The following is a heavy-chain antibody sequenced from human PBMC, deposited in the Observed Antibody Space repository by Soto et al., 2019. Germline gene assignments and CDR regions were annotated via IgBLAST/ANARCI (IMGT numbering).Heavy chain of an antibody. CDR3: ARAPIAGMVRGVISYFEY. CDR1: GGSISSGGYY. CDR2: IYYSGST. J-gene: IGHJ4*02. Sequence: SETLSLTCTVSGGSISSGGYYWSWIRQHPGKGLEWIGYIYYSGSTYYNPSLKSRVTISVDTSKNQFSLKLSSVTAADTAVYYCARAPIAGMVRGVISYFEYWGQGTLVTVSS. D-gene: IGHD3-10*01. V-gene: IGHV4-31*03.